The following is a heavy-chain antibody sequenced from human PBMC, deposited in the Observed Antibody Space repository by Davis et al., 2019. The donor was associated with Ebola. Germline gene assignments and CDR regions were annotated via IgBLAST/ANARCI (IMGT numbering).Heavy chain of an antibody. D-gene: IGHD6-19*01. CDR3: AREEGGGFIAVPGWDYIYHGMDV. J-gene: IGHJ6*02. V-gene: IGHV4-59*12. CDR1: GGSFSDYF. Sequence: SETLSLTCAVYGGSFSDYFWSWIRQPPGKGLEWIGYIYYSGSTNYNPSLKSRVTISVDTSKNQFSLQLNSVTPEDTAVYYCAREEGGGFIAVPGWDYIYHGMDVWGQGTTVTVSS. CDR2: IYYSGST.